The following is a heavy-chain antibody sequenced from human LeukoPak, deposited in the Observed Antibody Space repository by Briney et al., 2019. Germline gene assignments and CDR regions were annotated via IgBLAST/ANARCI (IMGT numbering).Heavy chain of an antibody. CDR2: ISAYNGNT. CDR1: GYTFTGYY. CDR3: AISQSIVGATSNY. J-gene: IGHJ4*02. D-gene: IGHD1-26*01. V-gene: IGHV1-18*04. Sequence: ASVKVSCKASGYTFTGYYMHWVRQAPGQGLEWMGWISAYNGNTNYAQKLQGRVTMTTDTSTSTAYMELRSLRSDDTAVYYCAISQSIVGATSNYWGQGTLVTVSS.